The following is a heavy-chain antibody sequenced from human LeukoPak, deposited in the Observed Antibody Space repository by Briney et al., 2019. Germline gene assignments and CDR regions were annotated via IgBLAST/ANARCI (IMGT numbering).Heavy chain of an antibody. CDR2: TYYRSKWYN. CDR1: GDSVSSNSAA. CDR3: ARGMADWGSYRYFAFDI. J-gene: IGHJ3*02. D-gene: IGHD3-16*02. V-gene: IGHV6-1*01. Sequence: SQTLSLTCAISGDSVSSNSAAWNWIRQSPSRGLEWLGRTYYRSKWYNDYAVSVKSRITINPGTSKNQFSLQLNSVTPEDTAVYYCARGMADWGSYRYFAFDIWGQGTMVTVSS.